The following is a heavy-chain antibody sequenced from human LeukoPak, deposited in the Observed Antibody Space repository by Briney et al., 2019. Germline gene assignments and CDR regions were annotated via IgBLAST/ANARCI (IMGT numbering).Heavy chain of an antibody. Sequence: PGGSLRLSCAASGFTFDDFAMHWVRQVPGKGLEWVSGINWNSGYIGYADSVKGRFTISRDNAKSSLYLQMNSLRTEDTALYYCAKDRGVGIHYFDSWGQGTLVTVSS. D-gene: IGHD1-26*01. CDR2: INWNSGYI. V-gene: IGHV3-9*01. CDR3: AKDRGVGIHYFDS. CDR1: GFTFDDFA. J-gene: IGHJ4*02.